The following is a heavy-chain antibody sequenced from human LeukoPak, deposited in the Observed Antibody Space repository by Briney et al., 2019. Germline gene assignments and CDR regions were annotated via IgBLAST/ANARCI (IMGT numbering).Heavy chain of an antibody. J-gene: IGHJ4*02. CDR1: GGSFSGYY. CDR3: ARIYNSGSYYSYDY. V-gene: IGHV4-34*01. Sequence: SEALSLTCAVYGGSFSGYYWSWIRQPPGKGLEWIGEINHSGSPNYNPSLKSRVTISVDTSKNQFSLKLSSVTAADTAVYYCARIYNSGSYYSYDYWGQGTLVTVSS. CDR2: INHSGSP. D-gene: IGHD1-26*01.